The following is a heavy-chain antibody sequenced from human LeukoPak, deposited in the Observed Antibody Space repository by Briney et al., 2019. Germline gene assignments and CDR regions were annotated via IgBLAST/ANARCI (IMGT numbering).Heavy chain of an antibody. CDR1: GYTFTGYY. D-gene: IGHD3-10*01. Sequence: GASVKVSCKASGYTFTGYYMHWVRQAPGQGLEWMGWINPNSGNTGYAQKFQGRVTMTRNTSISTAYMELSSLRSEDTAVYYCARGPPGSGSYYNFDYWGQGTLVTVSS. CDR3: ARGPPGSGSYYNFDY. J-gene: IGHJ4*02. V-gene: IGHV1-8*02. CDR2: INPNSGNT.